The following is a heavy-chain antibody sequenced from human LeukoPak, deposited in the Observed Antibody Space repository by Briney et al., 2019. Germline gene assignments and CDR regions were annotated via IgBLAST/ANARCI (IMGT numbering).Heavy chain of an antibody. D-gene: IGHD2-15*01. CDR3: ASQVVGAAFDP. J-gene: IGHJ5*02. Sequence: PGGSLRLSCVAAGFIFSGYWMHWVRQPPGKGLVWVSRIKSDGSMTNYADSVKGRFTISRDNAKNTLYLQMNSLRAEDTAVYYCASQVVGAAFDPWGQGTLVTVSS. V-gene: IGHV3-74*01. CDR1: GFIFSGYW. CDR2: IKSDGSMT.